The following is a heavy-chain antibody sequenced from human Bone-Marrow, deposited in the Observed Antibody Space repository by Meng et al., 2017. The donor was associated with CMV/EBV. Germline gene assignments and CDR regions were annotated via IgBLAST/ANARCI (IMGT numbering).Heavy chain of an antibody. CDR2: INWNGGST. J-gene: IGHJ5*02. CDR1: GFTFDDYG. V-gene: IGHV3-20*04. Sequence: GESLKISCAASGFTFDDYGMSWVRQAPGKGLEWVSGINWNGGSTGYADSVKGRFTISRDNGKNSLYLQMNSLRVEDTALYYCARDLVAVAGGLPEGSWSQGPLVTVSS. D-gene: IGHD6-19*01. CDR3: ARDLVAVAGGLPEGS.